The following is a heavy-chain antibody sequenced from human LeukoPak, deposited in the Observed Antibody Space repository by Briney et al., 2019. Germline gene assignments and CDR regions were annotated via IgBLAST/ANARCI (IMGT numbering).Heavy chain of an antibody. CDR1: GFTFNSYG. V-gene: IGHV3-33*01. CDR2: IWYDGSNI. CDR3: AREGYCGGGRCFSDY. D-gene: IGHD2-15*01. Sequence: GGSLRLSCAASGFTFNSYGMHWVRQAPGKGLEWVAVIWYDGSNIYYADSVKGRFTISRDNSTNTLYLQMNSLRAEDTAVYYCAREGYCGGGRCFSDYWGQGTLVTFSS. J-gene: IGHJ4*02.